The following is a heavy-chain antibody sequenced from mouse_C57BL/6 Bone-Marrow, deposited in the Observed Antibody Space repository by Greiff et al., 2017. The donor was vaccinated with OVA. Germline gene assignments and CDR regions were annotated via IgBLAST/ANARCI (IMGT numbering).Heavy chain of an antibody. V-gene: IGHV1-53*01. Sequence: VQLQQPGTELVKPGASVKLSCKASGYTFTSYCMHWVKQRPGQGLEWIGNINPSNGGTNYNEKFKSKATLTVDKSSSTAYMQLSSLTSEDSAVYYCARSNYYGSSYPPAWFAYWGQGTLVTVSA. D-gene: IGHD1-1*01. CDR1: GYTFTSYC. CDR3: ARSNYYGSSYPPAWFAY. CDR2: INPSNGGT. J-gene: IGHJ3*01.